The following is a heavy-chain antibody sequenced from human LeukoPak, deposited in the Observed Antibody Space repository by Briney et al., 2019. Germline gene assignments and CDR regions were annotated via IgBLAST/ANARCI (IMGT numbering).Heavy chain of an antibody. CDR3: AKPDYSDAFDI. J-gene: IGHJ3*02. Sequence: SETLSLTCTVSGGSISSYYWSWIRQPPGKGLEWIGYIYYSGSTNYNPSLKSRVTISVDTSKNQFSLKLSSVTAADTAVYDCAKPDYSDAFDIWGQGTMVTVSS. V-gene: IGHV4-59*01. CDR2: IYYSGST. CDR1: GGSISSYY. D-gene: IGHD4-11*01.